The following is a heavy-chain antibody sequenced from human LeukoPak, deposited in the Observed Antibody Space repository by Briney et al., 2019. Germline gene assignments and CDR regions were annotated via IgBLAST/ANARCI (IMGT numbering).Heavy chain of an antibody. D-gene: IGHD1-26*01. CDR2: INPNSGGT. CDR3: ARASGANDYFDY. CDR1: GYTFTGYY. Sequence: ASVKVSCKASGYTFTGYYMHWVRQAPGQGLEWMGWINPNSGGTNYAQKFQGRVTMTRDTSISTAYMELSRLRSDDTAVYYCARASGANDYFDYWGQGTLVTVSS. J-gene: IGHJ4*02. V-gene: IGHV1-2*02.